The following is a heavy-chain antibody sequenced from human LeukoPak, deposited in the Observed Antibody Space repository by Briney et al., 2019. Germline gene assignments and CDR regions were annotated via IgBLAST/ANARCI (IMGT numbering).Heavy chain of an antibody. CDR3: ARDIEDYDILWPGYYYYYMDV. V-gene: IGHV4-34*01. CDR1: GGSFSGYY. J-gene: IGHJ6*03. CDR2: INHSGST. Sequence: PSETLSLTCAVYGGSFSGYYWSWIRQPPGKGLEWIGEINHSGSTNYNPSLKSRVTMSVDTSKNQFSLKLSSVTAADTAVYYCARDIEDYDILWPGYYYYYMDVWGKGTTVTISS. D-gene: IGHD3-9*01.